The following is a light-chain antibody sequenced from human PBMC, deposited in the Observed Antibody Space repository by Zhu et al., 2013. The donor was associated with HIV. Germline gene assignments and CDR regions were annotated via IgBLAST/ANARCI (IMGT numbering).Light chain of an antibody. CDR1: NIGSKT. CDR2: DDS. Sequence: SYELTQPPSVSVAPGKTARITCGGNNIGSKTVHWYQQKPGQAPVLVVYDDSDRPSGIPKRFSGSNSGNTATLTISRVEAGDEADYYCQVWDSSTDHVFGTGTKVTVL. V-gene: IGLV3-21*03. CDR3: QVWDSSTDHV. J-gene: IGLJ1*01.